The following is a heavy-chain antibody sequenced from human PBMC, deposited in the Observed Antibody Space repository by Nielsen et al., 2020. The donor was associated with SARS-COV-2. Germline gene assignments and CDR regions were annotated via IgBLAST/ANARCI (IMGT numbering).Heavy chain of an antibody. CDR2: IRYDGSEK. CDR3: ARGEYSYGRNYYYGMDV. D-gene: IGHD5-18*01. J-gene: IGHJ6*02. V-gene: IGHV3-33*01. Sequence: WIRQPPGKGLEWVAVIRYDGSEKYCADSVKGRFTISRDNSKNTVYLQVSTLRAEDTAVYYCARGEYSYGRNYYYGMDVWGQGTTVTVSS.